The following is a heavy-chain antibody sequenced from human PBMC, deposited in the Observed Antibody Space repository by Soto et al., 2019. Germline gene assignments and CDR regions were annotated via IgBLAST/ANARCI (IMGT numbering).Heavy chain of an antibody. J-gene: IGHJ3*02. CDR3: ARHIAVAGTAAFDI. CDR1: GYTXSSYG. D-gene: IGHD6-19*01. V-gene: IGHV1-18*04. CDR2: ISAYNCNT. Sequence: SXKVSCKAAGYTXSSYGIGWVRQAPGQGLEWIGWISAYNCNTNYAQKLQGRVTMTTDTSTSTAYMELRSLRSYDTAVYYCARHIAVAGTAAFDIWGQGTMGTVSS.